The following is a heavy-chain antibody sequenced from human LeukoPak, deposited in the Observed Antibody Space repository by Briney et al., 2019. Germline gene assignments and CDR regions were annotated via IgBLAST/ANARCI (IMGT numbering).Heavy chain of an antibody. D-gene: IGHD6-13*01. CDR3: ARTANFAAGYYIDY. CDR1: GFTFSSYT. CDR2: ISGSSRHK. V-gene: IGHV3-21*01. Sequence: GGSLRLSCAASGFTFSSYTMNWVRQAPGKGLEWVSSISGSSRHKYYADSVKGRFTISRGNAKNSLNLQMNSLRAEDTAVYYCARTANFAAGYYIDYWGQGTLVTVSS. J-gene: IGHJ4*02.